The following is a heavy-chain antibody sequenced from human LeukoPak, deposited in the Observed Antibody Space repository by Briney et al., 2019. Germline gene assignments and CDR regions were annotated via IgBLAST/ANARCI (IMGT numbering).Heavy chain of an antibody. Sequence: VKVSCKASGYTFTDHYIHWLQQAPGQGLEWVGRVDPEEGEAISAQKFQGRVTITADTSTETAYLELTSLRSDDTAVYYCAAEVNVAYYNVPGNDYRGIDPWGPGTLVTVSS. J-gene: IGHJ5*02. CDR3: AAEVNVAYYNVPGNDYRGIDP. CDR1: GYTFTDHY. CDR2: VDPEEGEA. V-gene: IGHV1-69-2*01. D-gene: IGHD3-10*02.